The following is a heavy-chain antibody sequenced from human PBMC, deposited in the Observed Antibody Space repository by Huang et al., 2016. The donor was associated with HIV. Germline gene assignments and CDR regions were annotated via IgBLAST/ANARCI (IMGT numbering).Heavy chain of an antibody. J-gene: IGHJ3*02. CDR2: ISDSGST. CDR3: ARMFKYDSGGYWGNDAFDI. CDR1: GGAFSGHY. D-gene: IGHD3-22*01. V-gene: IGHV4-34*02. Sequence: QVQLQQWGAELLKPSETLSLTCAVSGGAFSGHYWTWIRQPPGRGLEWIGEISDSGSTTHNPSLKSRVTISGDTSQSQFSLKLNSVTAADTAIYYCARMFKYDSGGYWGNDAFDIWGQGTMVTVSS.